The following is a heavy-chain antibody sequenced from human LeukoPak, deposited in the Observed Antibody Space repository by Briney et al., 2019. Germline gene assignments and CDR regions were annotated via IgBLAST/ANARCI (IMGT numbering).Heavy chain of an antibody. V-gene: IGHV4-39*07. CDR1: GGSISSSSYY. D-gene: IGHD6-19*01. CDR3: AREAYSSGWYGGGTFDY. CDR2: IYYSGST. Sequence: SETLSLTCTVSGGSISSSSYYWVWIRQPPGKGLEWIGGIYYSGSTYYNPPLKSRVTMSVDTSKNQFSLKLSSVTAADTAVYYCAREAYSSGWYGGGTFDYWGQGTLVTVSS. J-gene: IGHJ4*02.